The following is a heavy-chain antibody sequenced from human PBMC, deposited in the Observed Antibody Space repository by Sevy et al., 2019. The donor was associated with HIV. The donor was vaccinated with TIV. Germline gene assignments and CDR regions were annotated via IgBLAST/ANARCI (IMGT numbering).Heavy chain of an antibody. J-gene: IGHJ4*02. Sequence: GGSLRLSCAASGFTFSSYAMSWVRQAPGKGLEWVSAISGSGGSTYYADSVKGRFTISRDNSKNTLYLQMNSLMAEDTAVYYCAKDPSAYCSGGSCWFDYWGQGTLVTVSS. D-gene: IGHD2-15*01. CDR3: AKDPSAYCSGGSCWFDY. CDR2: ISGSGGST. CDR1: GFTFSSYA. V-gene: IGHV3-23*01.